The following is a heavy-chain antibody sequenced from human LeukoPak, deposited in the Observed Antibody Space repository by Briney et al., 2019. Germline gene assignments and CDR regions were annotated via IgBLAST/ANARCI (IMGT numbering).Heavy chain of an antibody. CDR1: GYTFAGYY. J-gene: IGHJ4*02. CDR2: INPNSGGT. Sequence: GASVKVSCKASGYTFAGYYMHWVRQAPGQGLEWMGWINPNSGGTNYAQKFQGRVTITRDTSASTAYMELSSLRSEDTAVYYCARDIDYGDSYFDYWGQGTLVTVSS. V-gene: IGHV1-2*02. CDR3: ARDIDYGDSYFDY. D-gene: IGHD4-17*01.